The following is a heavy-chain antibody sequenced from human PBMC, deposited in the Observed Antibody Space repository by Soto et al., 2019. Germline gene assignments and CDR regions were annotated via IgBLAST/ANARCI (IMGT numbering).Heavy chain of an antibody. D-gene: IGHD5-12*01. J-gene: IGHJ5*02. CDR1: GGSISSSDYY. Sequence: QLQLQESGPGLVKPSETLTLTCSVSGGSISSSDYYWGWIRQAPGKGLEWIGSIHHRGTTYYKASLKSRVTMSVDTSKNQLSLKLSSVIAADTAVYYCASQPYTGYEYHDWFDPWGQGTLVIVSS. CDR2: IHHRGTT. CDR3: ASQPYTGYEYHDWFDP. V-gene: IGHV4-39*01.